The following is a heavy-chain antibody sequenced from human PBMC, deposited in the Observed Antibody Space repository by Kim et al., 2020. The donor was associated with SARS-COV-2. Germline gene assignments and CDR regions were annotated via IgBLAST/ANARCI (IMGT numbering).Heavy chain of an antibody. CDR1: GGSISSSSYY. Sequence: SETLSLTCTVSGGSISSSSYYWGWIRQPPGKGLEWIGSIYYSGSTYSTPSRKSRVTISVDTSKNQFSLKLSSVTAAATAVYYCARHREQRLVKGGFLYWGQGTLVTVSS. D-gene: IGHD6-13*01. CDR2: IYYSGST. CDR3: ARHREQRLVKGGFLY. J-gene: IGHJ4*02. V-gene: IGHV4-39*01.